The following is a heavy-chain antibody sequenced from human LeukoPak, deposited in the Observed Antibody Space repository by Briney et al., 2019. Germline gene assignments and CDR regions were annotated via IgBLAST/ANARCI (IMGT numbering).Heavy chain of an antibody. CDR2: IYYSGST. CDR1: GGSIRSSSYY. D-gene: IGHD5-18*01. V-gene: IGHV4-39*01. CDR3: ATTSVYSYGYFEY. J-gene: IGHJ4*02. Sequence: SETLSLTCTVSGGSIRSSSYYWGWIRQPPGKGLEWPGSIYYSGSTYYNPSLKSRVTISVDTSKNQFSLKLSSVTAADTAVYYCATTSVYSYGYFEYWGQGTLVTVSS.